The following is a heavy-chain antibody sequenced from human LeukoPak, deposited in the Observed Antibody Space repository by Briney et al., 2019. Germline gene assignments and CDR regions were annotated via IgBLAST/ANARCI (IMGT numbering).Heavy chain of an antibody. CDR3: AAGFYYFDY. Sequence: SETLSLTCTVSGGSISSYYWNWIRQPPGKGLEWIGYIYYSGTTNYNPSLKSRVTILVDTSKSQFSLKLSSVTAADTAVYYCAAGFYYFDYWGQGTLVTVSS. CDR2: IYYSGTT. D-gene: IGHD3-10*01. CDR1: GGSISSYY. V-gene: IGHV4-59*01. J-gene: IGHJ4*02.